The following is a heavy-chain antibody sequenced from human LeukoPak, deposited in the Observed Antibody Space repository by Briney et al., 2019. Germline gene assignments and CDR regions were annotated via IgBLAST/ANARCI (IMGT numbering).Heavy chain of an antibody. D-gene: IGHD2-15*01. J-gene: IGHJ4*02. Sequence: PGGSLRLSCAASGFTFSRHWMSWVRQAPGKGLEWVANIKEDGREKKYVDSSKARFTISRHNTKNSVNLQMSGLRVDDTAIYYCARDKEGGRNDHWGQGTLVTVSS. CDR1: GFTFSRHW. CDR2: IKEDGREK. CDR3: ARDKEGGRNDH. V-gene: IGHV3-7*01.